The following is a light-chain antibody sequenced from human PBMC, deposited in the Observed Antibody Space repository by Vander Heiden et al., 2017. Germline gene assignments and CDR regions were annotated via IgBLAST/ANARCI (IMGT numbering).Light chain of an antibody. J-gene: IGLJ2*01. Sequence: YVLTQAPSVSVAPGQTARITWGGNSIEAKRVHWYQQKPGQAPVLVVYDDTDRPSGIPDRFSGSNSGNTATLTITRVEAGDEADFYCQVWDSNSDHLVVFGGGTKLTVL. CDR2: DDT. CDR3: QVWDSNSDHLVV. V-gene: IGLV3-21*02. CDR1: SIEAKR.